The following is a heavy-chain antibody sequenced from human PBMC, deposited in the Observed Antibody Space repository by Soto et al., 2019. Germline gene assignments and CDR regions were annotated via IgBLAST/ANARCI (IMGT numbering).Heavy chain of an antibody. CDR2: IGGRGNSA. J-gene: IGHJ1*01. CDR1: GFTFSDYY. Sequence: GGSLRLSCAASGFTFSDYYMSWIRQAPGKGLEWVSVIGGRGNSAYYADSVQGRFTIYRDNSKNTLSLQMSSLTADDTAVYYCAKGRQWLVQAGYFQHWGQGTLVTVSS. D-gene: IGHD6-19*01. V-gene: IGHV3-11*04. CDR3: AKGRQWLVQAGYFQH.